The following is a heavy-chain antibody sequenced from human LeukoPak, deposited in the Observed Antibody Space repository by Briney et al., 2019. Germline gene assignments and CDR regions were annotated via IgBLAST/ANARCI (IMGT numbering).Heavy chain of an antibody. V-gene: IGHV3-7*01. D-gene: IGHD2-8*02. Sequence: GGSLRFSGAASGFRFISFWMSWVRQAPGKRPEWVATIKPDGSDQYLVASVKGRFTISRDNAKNSLYLQMNSLGADDTAVYYCARDQFREGCTGAGCAYYFEHWGQGSRVSVSS. CDR3: ARDQFREGCTGAGCAYYFEH. CDR2: IKPDGSDQ. J-gene: IGHJ4*02. CDR1: GFRFISFW.